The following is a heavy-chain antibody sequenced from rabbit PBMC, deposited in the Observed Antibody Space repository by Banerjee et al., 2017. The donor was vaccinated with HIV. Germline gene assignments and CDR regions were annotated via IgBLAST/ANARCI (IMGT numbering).Heavy chain of an antibody. V-gene: IGHV1S40*01. J-gene: IGHJ3*01. Sequence: QSLEESGGDLVKPGASLTLTCTASGFSFSSNYWICWVRQAPGKGLEWIGCINTGTSGSTYYASWVNGRFTISKTSSTTVTLQMTSLTAADTATYFCARGSGGIIGYASLWGPGTLVTVS. CDR1: GFSFSSNYW. D-gene: IGHD6-1*01. CDR2: INTGTSGST. CDR3: ARGSGGIIGYASL.